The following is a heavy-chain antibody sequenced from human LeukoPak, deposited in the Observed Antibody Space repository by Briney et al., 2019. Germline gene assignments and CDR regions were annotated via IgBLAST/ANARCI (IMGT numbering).Heavy chain of an antibody. J-gene: IGHJ4*02. V-gene: IGHV3-30*02. D-gene: IGHD7-27*01. CDR2: IHYDSTTE. CDR1: GFDFSSYG. Sequence: GGSLRLSCAASGFDFSSYGMHWVRQAPGKGLEWVAYIHYDSTTEDYADSVQGRFTISRDNSKNSLYLQMNSLRAEDTAVYYCGRGHWGLDYWGQGALVAVSS. CDR3: GRGHWGLDY.